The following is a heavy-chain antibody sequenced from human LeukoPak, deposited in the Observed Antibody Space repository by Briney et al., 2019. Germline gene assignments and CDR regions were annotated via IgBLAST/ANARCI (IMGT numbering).Heavy chain of an antibody. J-gene: IGHJ3*02. Sequence: GGSLRLSCAASGFTFSSYGMHWVRQAPGKGLEWVAFIRYDGSNKYYADSVKGRFTISRDNSKNTLYLQMNSLRAEDTAVYYCAKDLGRYCSSTSCSEGAFDIWGQGTMVTVSS. CDR1: GFTFSSYG. V-gene: IGHV3-30*02. CDR2: IRYDGSNK. CDR3: AKDLGRYCSSTSCSEGAFDI. D-gene: IGHD2-2*01.